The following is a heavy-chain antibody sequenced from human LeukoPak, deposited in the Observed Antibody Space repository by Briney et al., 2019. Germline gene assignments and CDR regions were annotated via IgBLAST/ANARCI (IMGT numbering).Heavy chain of an antibody. V-gene: IGHV1-69*05. CDR3: ALRDAPCSSTSCYRTPYYYMDV. CDR2: IIPIFGTA. D-gene: IGHD2-2*01. J-gene: IGHJ6*03. CDR1: GGTFSSYA. Sequence: SVKVSCKASGGTFSSYAISWVRQAPGQGLEWMGGIIPIFGTANYAQKFQGRVTITTDESTSTAYMELSSLRSEDTAAYYCALRDAPCSSTSCYRTPYYYMDVWGKGTTVTVSS.